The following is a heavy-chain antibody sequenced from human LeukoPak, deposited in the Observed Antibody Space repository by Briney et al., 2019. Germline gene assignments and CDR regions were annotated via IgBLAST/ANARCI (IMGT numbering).Heavy chain of an antibody. V-gene: IGHV3-33*01. Sequence: GGSLRLPCAAPGFTFSSYGMHWVRQTTGKGVGWVAVIWYDGSNKYYADSVKGRFTISRDNSKNTLYLQMNSLRAEDTAVYYCARDRASIGYWGQGTLVTVSS. CDR2: IWYDGSNK. CDR1: GFTFSSYG. CDR3: ARDRASIGY. J-gene: IGHJ4*02.